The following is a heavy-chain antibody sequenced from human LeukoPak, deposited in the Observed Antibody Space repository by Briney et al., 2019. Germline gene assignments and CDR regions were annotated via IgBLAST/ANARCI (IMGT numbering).Heavy chain of an antibody. CDR2: ISPNSGGT. CDR1: GYTFTRYY. J-gene: IGHJ4*02. V-gene: IGHV1-2*02. Sequence: ASVRVSCMASGYTFTRYYIHWVRQAPGQGLEWMGWISPNSGGTHYAQSFQGRVTMTRNTSIVTAYMELSSLRSEDTAVYYCARGAVAATSEFDYWGQGTLVTVSS. D-gene: IGHD6-19*01. CDR3: ARGAVAATSEFDY.